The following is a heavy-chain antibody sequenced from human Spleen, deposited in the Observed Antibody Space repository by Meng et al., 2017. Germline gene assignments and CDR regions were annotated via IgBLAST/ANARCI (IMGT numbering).Heavy chain of an antibody. J-gene: IGHJ4*02. CDR1: GGSFSGYY. CDR2: INHSGST. V-gene: IGHV4-34*01. D-gene: IGHD1-26*01. CDR3: ASGRGSYRFFDY. Sequence: GQLQQWGAGLLKPSETRSLTCAGYGGSFSGYYWSWIRQPPGKGLEWIGEINHSGSTNYNPSLKSRVTISVDTSKNQFSLKLSSVTAADTAVYYCASGRGSYRFFDYWGQGTLVTVSS.